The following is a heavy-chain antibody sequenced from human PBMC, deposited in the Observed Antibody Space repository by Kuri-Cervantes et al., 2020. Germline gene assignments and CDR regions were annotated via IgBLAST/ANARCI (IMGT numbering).Heavy chain of an antibody. D-gene: IGHD3-10*01. CDR1: RFTFSFYG. CDR3: AKDQGTGDVLPSD. V-gene: IGHV3-30*02. Sequence: GESLKISCAASRFTFSFYGMHWVRQAPGKGLEWVAFIRYDGSNKYYADSVKGRFTISRDNSKSTLYLLMNSLRAEDTAVYYCAKDQGTGDVLPSDWGQGTLVTVSS. CDR2: IRYDGSNK. J-gene: IGHJ4*02.